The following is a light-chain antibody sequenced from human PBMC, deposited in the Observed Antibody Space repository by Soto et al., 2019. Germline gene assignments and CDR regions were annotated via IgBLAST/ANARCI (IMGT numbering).Light chain of an antibody. CDR1: QSVSSY. CDR3: QQRSNWPSIT. Sequence: EIVLTQSPATLSLSPGERATLPCRASQSVSSYLAWYQQKPGQAPRLLIYYASNRATGIPARFSGSGSGTDFTLTINSLEPEDSAVYYCQQRSNWPSITFGQGTRLEIK. J-gene: IGKJ5*01. CDR2: YAS. V-gene: IGKV3-11*01.